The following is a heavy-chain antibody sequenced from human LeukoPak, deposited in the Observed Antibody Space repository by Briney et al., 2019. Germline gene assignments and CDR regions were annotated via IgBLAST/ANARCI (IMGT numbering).Heavy chain of an antibody. CDR2: ICGSYGTT. J-gene: IGHJ6*02. CDR3: AKVAGHEYYSYYGMDV. CDR1: VFTFSSYA. D-gene: IGHD6-19*01. Sequence: TLGSLRLSCADSVFTFSSYAMSCVREAPEKGVYCGSGICGSYGTTYYADSVKGRFTISRYNSKNQLYLQMYNLTAEDTAVYYFAKVAGHEYYSYYGMDVWGQGTTVTVSS. V-gene: IGHV3-23*01.